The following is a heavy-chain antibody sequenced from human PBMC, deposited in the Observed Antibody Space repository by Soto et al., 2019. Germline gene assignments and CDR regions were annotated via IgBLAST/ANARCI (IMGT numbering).Heavy chain of an antibody. V-gene: IGHV4-39*01. CDR2: IYYSGST. CDR3: ARLVTTVTTFDF. D-gene: IGHD4-4*01. Sequence: PSETLSLTCTVSGGSISTTSYYWGWIRQPPGKGLEWIGNIYYSGSTYYNPSLTSRVTISVDTSKNQFSLRLSSVTATDTAVYFCARLVTTVTTFDFWGQGTLVTVSS. J-gene: IGHJ5*01. CDR1: GGSISTTSYY.